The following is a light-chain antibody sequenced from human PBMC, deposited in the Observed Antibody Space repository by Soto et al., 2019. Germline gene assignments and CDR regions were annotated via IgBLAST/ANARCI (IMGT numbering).Light chain of an antibody. CDR1: SSDVGYYNY. V-gene: IGLV2-14*01. CDR2: EVN. CDR3: SSCTSSSTRLYV. J-gene: IGLJ1*01. Sequence: QSALTQPASVSGSPGQSITISCTGTSSDVGYYNYVSWYRQHPGKAPRLMIYEVNNRPSGVSNRFSGSKSGNTASLTISGLQAEDEADYYCSSCTSSSTRLYVFGTGTKVTVL.